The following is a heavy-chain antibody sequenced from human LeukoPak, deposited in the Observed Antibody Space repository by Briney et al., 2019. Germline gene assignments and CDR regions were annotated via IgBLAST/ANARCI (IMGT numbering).Heavy chain of an antibody. Sequence: PSETLSLTCTVSGGSISTYYWTWIRQSPGQGLEWIGSIYYSGSTNYNPSPKSRVSISVNTSKNQFPLELSSVTAADTGVYYSAVNSTRHTFDIWGQGTMVTVSS. CDR2: IYYSGST. CDR1: GGSISTYY. J-gene: IGHJ3*02. V-gene: IGHV4-59*08. D-gene: IGHD5-24*01. CDR3: AVNSTRHTFDI.